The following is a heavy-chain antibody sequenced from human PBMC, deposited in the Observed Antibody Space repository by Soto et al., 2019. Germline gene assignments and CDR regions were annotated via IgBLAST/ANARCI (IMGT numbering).Heavy chain of an antibody. Sequence: QVQLQESGPGLVKPSQTLSLSCTVSGGSLSSGGYYWSWIRQHPGKGMEWIGFSYYSGSTYYNPSLKSRVTISVDPSQNQFSLKLSSVTAADTAVYYCARDTQRGYSGYFDSWGQGTQVTVSS. CDR1: GGSLSSGGYY. V-gene: IGHV4-31*03. CDR3: ARDTQRGYSGYFDS. D-gene: IGHD5-12*01. J-gene: IGHJ4*02. CDR2: SYYSGST.